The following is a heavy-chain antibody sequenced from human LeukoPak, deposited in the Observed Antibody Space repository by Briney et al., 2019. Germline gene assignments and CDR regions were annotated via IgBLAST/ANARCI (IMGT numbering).Heavy chain of an antibody. D-gene: IGHD2-15*01. CDR2: IYSGGST. Sequence: GGSLRLSCAASGLTVSTNYMSWVRQAPGKGLEWVSIIYSGGSTYYADSVKGRFTISRDNSKNTLYLQMSSLRVEDTAVYYCARDRGGYWGQGTLVTVSS. CDR3: ARDRGGY. J-gene: IGHJ4*02. CDR1: GLTVSTNY. V-gene: IGHV3-66*01.